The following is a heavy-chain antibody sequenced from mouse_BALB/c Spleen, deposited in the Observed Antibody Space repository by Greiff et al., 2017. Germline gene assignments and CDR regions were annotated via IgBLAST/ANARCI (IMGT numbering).Heavy chain of an antibody. J-gene: IGHJ4*01. CDR2: IYPGDGST. CDR1: GYTFTSYY. D-gene: IGHD2-4*01. V-gene: IGHV1S56*01. CDR3: ARSEDYGDAMDY. Sequence: QVQLQQSGPELVKPGASVKMSCKASGYTFTSYYIHWVKQRPGQGLEWIGWIYPGDGSTKYNEKFKGKTTLTADKSSSTAYMLLSSLTPEDSAIYFCARSEDYGDAMDYWGQGTSVTVSS.